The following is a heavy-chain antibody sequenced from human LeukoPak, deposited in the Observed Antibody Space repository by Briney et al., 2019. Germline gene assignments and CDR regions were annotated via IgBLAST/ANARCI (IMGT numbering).Heavy chain of an antibody. J-gene: IGHJ4*02. V-gene: IGHV3-53*01. D-gene: IGHD6-13*01. Sequence: GGSLRLSCAASGFTVSSNYMSWVRQAPGKGLEWVSVIYSGGSTYYADSVKGRFTISRDNSKNTLYLQMNSLRAEDTAVYYCASARAGAGTFFFDYWGQGTLVTVSS. CDR1: GFTVSSNY. CDR3: ASARAGAGTFFFDY. CDR2: IYSGGST.